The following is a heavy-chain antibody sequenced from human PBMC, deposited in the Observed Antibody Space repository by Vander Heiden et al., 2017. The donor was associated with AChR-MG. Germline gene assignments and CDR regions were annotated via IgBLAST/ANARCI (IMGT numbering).Heavy chain of an antibody. D-gene: IGHD2-15*01. CDR3: ATPVVAATRVGAFDI. Sequence: QVQLVESGGGVVQPGRSLRLSCAAAGFTFSSYGMHWVRQAPGKGLEWVAVISYDGSNKYYADSVKGRFTISRDNSKNTLYLQMNSLRAEDTAVYYCATPVVAATRVGAFDIWGQGTMVTVSS. V-gene: IGHV3-30*03. CDR1: GFTFSSYG. CDR2: ISYDGSNK. J-gene: IGHJ3*02.